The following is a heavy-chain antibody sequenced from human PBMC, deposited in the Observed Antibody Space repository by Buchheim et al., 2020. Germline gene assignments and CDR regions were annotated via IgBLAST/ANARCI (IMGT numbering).Heavy chain of an antibody. CDR2: INPNNGAT. CDR1: GYTFTDYY. J-gene: IGHJ5*02. D-gene: IGHD4-17*01. Sequence: QVQLMQSGAEVKKPGASVKVSCKASGYTFTDYYLHWVRQAPGQGLEWMGWINPNNGATNYAQKFQGRVTMTRDTSISTAYMELSRLISDDTAVYYCATLGVAVTTPYDWFDPWGQGTL. V-gene: IGHV1-2*02. CDR3: ATLGVAVTTPYDWFDP.